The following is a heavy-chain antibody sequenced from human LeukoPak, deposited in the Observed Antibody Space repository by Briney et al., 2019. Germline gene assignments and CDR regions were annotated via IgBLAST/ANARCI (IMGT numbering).Heavy chain of an antibody. CDR1: GGSISSSSYY. J-gene: IGHJ4*02. V-gene: IGHV3-53*01. CDR3: AREASYSSTSDY. Sequence: PSETLSLTCTVSGGSISSSSYYMSWVRQAPGKGLEWVSVIYSGGSTYYADSVKGRFTISRDNAKNTLFLQMNSLRAEDTAVYYCAREASYSSTSDYWGQGTLVTVSS. CDR2: IYSGGST. D-gene: IGHD6-6*01.